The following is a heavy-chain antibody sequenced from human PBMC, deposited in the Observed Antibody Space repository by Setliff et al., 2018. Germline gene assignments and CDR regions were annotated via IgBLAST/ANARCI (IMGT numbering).Heavy chain of an antibody. Sequence: PSETLSLTCTVSDSSSSSHYWSWIRQPPGKGLEWIGYIHFSGTTNYNPSLKSRVTLSLDTSKNQFSLELSSVTAADTAMYYCARENGYCSGGACYFMFDYWGQGTLVTVSS. J-gene: IGHJ4*02. V-gene: IGHV4-59*11. CDR3: ARENGYCSGGACYFMFDY. CDR1: DSSSSSHY. CDR2: IHFSGTT. D-gene: IGHD2-15*01.